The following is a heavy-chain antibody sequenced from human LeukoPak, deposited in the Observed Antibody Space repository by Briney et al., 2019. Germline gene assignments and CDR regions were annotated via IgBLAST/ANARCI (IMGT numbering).Heavy chain of an antibody. CDR1: GLTVSSNY. Sequence: QPGGSLRLSCTASGLTVSSNYMTWVRQAPGKGLEWVSLIYSGGDTYYADSVKGRFTISRDNSKNTLYLQMNCLRAEDTAVYYCARVVVGLTYYFDYWGQGTLVTVSS. CDR2: IYSGGDT. J-gene: IGHJ4*02. V-gene: IGHV3-53*01. CDR3: ARVVVGLTYYFDY. D-gene: IGHD1-26*01.